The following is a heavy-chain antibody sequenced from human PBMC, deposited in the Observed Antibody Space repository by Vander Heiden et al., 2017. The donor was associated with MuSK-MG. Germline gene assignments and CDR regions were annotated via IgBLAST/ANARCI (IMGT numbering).Heavy chain of an antibody. J-gene: IGHJ4*02. CDR2: IHSDGSGR. Sequence: EVQLVESGGGLVQTGGSLRLSCEVSGFTFSSYVMHWVRQAPGKGLVWVSRIHSDGSGRDYADSVKGRFTISRDNAKNTLSLQMNSLTAEDTAIYYCVRDGQSYHFDYWGQGILVTVSS. V-gene: IGHV3-74*01. CDR1: GFTFSSYV. D-gene: IGHD3-16*02. CDR3: VRDGQSYHFDY.